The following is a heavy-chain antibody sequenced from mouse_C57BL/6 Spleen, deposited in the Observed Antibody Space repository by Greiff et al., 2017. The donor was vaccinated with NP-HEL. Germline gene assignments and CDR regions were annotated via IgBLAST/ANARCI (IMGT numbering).Heavy chain of an antibody. V-gene: IGHV1-52*01. D-gene: IGHD2-5*01. Sequence: QVQLQQSGAELVRPGSSVKLSCKASGYTFTSYWMHWVKQRPIQGLEWIGNIDPSDSETHYNQKFKDKATLTVDKSSSTAYMQLSSLTSEDSAVYYCARERPYYSNLDYWGQGTTLTVSS. J-gene: IGHJ2*01. CDR2: IDPSDSET. CDR1: GYTFTSYW. CDR3: ARERPYYSNLDY.